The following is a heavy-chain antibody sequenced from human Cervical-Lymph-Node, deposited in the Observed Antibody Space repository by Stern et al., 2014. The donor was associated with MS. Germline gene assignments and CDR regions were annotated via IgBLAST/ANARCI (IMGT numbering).Heavy chain of an antibody. J-gene: IGHJ4*02. CDR2: INHSGST. V-gene: IGHV4-34*01. CDR1: GGSFSGYY. CDR3: ARAWIVGATLIADFVDY. Sequence: QVQLQQWGAGLLKPSETLSLTCAVYGGSFSGYYWSWIRQPPGKGLEWIGEINHSGSTNYNPSLKRRVTISVDTSKNQFSLKLSAVTAADTAVYYCARAWIVGATLIADFVDYWGQGTLVTVSS. D-gene: IGHD1-26*01.